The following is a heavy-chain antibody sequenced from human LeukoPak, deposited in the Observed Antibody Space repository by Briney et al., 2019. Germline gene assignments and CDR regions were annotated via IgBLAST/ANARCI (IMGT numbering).Heavy chain of an antibody. CDR2: IYHSGST. V-gene: IGHV4-30-2*01. Sequence: SETLSLTCAVSGGSISSGGYSWSWIRQPPGKGLGWIGYIYHSGSTYYNPSLKSRVTISVDRSKNQFSLKLSSVTAADTAVYYCARTSIAARRANAFDIWGQGTVVTVSS. CDR1: GGSISSGGYS. CDR3: ARTSIAARRANAFDI. D-gene: IGHD6-6*01. J-gene: IGHJ3*02.